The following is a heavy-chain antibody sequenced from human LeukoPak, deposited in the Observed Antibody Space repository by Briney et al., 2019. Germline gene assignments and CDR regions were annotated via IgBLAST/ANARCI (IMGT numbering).Heavy chain of an antibody. V-gene: IGHV3-30-3*01. CDR3: ARDRGSSSSYYFDY. CDR2: IPYDGSNK. J-gene: IGHJ4*02. D-gene: IGHD6-6*01. CDR1: GFTFSSYA. Sequence: GGSLRLSCAASGFTFSSYAMHWVRRAPGKGLEWVAVIPYDGSNKYYADSVKGRFTLSRDNSKNTLYLQMNSLRAEDTAVYYCARDRGSSSSYYFDYWGQGTLVTVSS.